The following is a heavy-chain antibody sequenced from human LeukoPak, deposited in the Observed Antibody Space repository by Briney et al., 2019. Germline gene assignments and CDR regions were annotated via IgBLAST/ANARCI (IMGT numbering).Heavy chain of an antibody. CDR1: GFTFSDYY. D-gene: IGHD4-17*01. Sequence: PGGSLRLSCAASGFTFSDYYMSWIRQAPGKGLVWVSRINSDGSDTTYADSVKGRFTISRDNAKNTLYLQMDSLRAEDTAVYYCARDQATVTTPTYWYFDLWGRGTLVTVSS. CDR2: INSDGSDT. CDR3: ARDQATVTTPTYWYFDL. J-gene: IGHJ2*01. V-gene: IGHV3-74*01.